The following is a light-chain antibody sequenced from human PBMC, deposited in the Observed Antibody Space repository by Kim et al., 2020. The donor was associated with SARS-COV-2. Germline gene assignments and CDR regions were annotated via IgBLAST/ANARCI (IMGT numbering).Light chain of an antibody. CDR2: DVS. CDR1: SSDVGGYNY. Sequence: SITFSCTGTSSDVGGYNYVSWYQQHPGKAPKLMIYDVSNRPSGVSNRFSGSKSGNTASLTISGLQAEDEADYYCSSYTSSSTLDYVFGTGTKITVL. CDR3: SSYTSSSTLDYV. V-gene: IGLV2-14*03. J-gene: IGLJ1*01.